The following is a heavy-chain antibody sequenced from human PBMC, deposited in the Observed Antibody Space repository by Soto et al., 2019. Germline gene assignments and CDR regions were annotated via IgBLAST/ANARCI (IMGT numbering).Heavy chain of an antibody. D-gene: IGHD3-3*01. CDR2: ISHAEGNK. V-gene: IGHV3-30-3*01. CDR3: ARGASDFWGGYPEIHFFDS. J-gene: IGHJ4*02. CDR1: EFTFSTYP. Sequence: QVLLVESGGGVVQPGGSLRLSCAASEFTFSTYPMHWVRQAPGKGLEWVAVISHAEGNKYYGDSMKGRFTISRDNSKNTLYLQMNSLRGDDTAVYYCARGASDFWGGYPEIHFFDSWGQGTLGTVSS.